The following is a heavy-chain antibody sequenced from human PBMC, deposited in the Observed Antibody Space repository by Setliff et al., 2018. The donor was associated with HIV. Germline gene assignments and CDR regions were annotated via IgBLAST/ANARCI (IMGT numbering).Heavy chain of an antibody. J-gene: IGHJ4*02. CDR3: ARSGCKGGSCWSHSVMVY. CDR1: GGSVNSSTYY. V-gene: IGHV4-39*07. Sequence: PSETLSLTCSVSGGSVNSSTYYWGWIRQHPGKGLEWIGYIYYSGSTYYNPSLKSRVTISVDTSKNQFSLKLNSVTAADTAVYYCARSGCKGGSCWSHSVMVYWGQGALVTVSS. CDR2: IYYSGST. D-gene: IGHD2-15*01.